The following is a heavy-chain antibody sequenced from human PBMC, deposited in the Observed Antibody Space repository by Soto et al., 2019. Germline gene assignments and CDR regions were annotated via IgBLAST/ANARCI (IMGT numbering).Heavy chain of an antibody. J-gene: IGHJ6*02. D-gene: IGHD5-12*01. Sequence: GASVKVSCKASGGTFSSYAISWVRQAPGQGLEWMGGIIPIFGTANYAQKFQGRVTITADESTSTAYMELSSLRSEDTAVYYCARGYSGYDARYKTPYDYYGMDVWGQGTTVTV. CDR1: GGTFSSYA. V-gene: IGHV1-69*13. CDR3: ARGYSGYDARYKTPYDYYGMDV. CDR2: IIPIFGTA.